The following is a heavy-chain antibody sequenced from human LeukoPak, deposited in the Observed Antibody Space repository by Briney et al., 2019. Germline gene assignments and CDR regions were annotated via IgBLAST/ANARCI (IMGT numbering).Heavy chain of an antibody. CDR2: IYWDDDK. CDR1: GFSLRTSGVG. J-gene: IGHJ4*02. CDR3: AHWNYGDPFDY. Sequence: SGPTLVKPTQTLTLTCTLSGFSLRTSGVGVGWIRQPPGKALEWLALIYWDDDKRYSPSLKSRLTITKDTSKNQVVLTMTNMDPVDTATYYCAHWNYGDPFDYWGQGTLVTVSS. D-gene: IGHD4-17*01. V-gene: IGHV2-5*02.